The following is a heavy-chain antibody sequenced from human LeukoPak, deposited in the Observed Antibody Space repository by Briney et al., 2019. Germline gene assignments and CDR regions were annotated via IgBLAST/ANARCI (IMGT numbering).Heavy chain of an antibody. D-gene: IGHD2-2*01. CDR2: IIGGAGGT. V-gene: IGHV3-23*01. CDR1: GFTFSSYD. CDR3: AHGSMYQLDY. J-gene: IGHJ4*02. Sequence: PGGSLRLSCAASGFTFSSYDMSWVRQAPGKGLEWVSGIIGGAGGTYYADSVKGRFTISRDNAKNTLYLQMNGLRAEDTAVYYCAHGSMYQLDYWGQGTLVTVSS.